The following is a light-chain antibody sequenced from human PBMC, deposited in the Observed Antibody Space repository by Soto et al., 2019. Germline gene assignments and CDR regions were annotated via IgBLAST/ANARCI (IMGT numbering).Light chain of an antibody. V-gene: IGKV1D-16*01. J-gene: IGKJ1*01. CDR3: QQYNSYSLWT. Sequence: DIQMTQSPSSVSASVGDRVTITCLASQGISSWLAWYQQKPGEAAKLLMYDASSLLSGVPSRLSGSGSGTDVSLTISGLQPDDFAAYYCQQYNSYSLWTFGQGAKVDIK. CDR1: QGISSW. CDR2: DAS.